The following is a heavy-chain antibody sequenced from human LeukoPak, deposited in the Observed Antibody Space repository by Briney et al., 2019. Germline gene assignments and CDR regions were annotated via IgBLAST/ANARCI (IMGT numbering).Heavy chain of an antibody. J-gene: IGHJ6*03. Sequence: SETLSLTCTVSGGSISSYYWSWIRQPAGKGLEWIGRIYTSGSTNYNPSLKSRVTMSVDTSKNQFSLKLSSVTAADTAVYYCARDRYCSGSCYSTYYYYYMDVWGKGTTVTVSS. CDR2: IYTSGST. V-gene: IGHV4-4*07. D-gene: IGHD2-15*01. CDR1: GGSISSYY. CDR3: ARDRYCSGSCYSTYYYYYMDV.